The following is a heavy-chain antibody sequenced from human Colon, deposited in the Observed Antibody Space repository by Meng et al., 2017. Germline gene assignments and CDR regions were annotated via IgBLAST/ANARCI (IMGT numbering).Heavy chain of an antibody. J-gene: IGHJ4*02. Sequence: HGDLPQSGPGLGKPPPTLHPTVARPGGSVSGNTGTWNWDRPVPSGGLWGVGRTIFRAKLISYYSVSFERRITINPDTSKNQFTLQLNSVTPEDTAVYYRARPVGNSWLPDWGQGTLVTVSS. CDR2: TIFRAKLIS. CDR3: ARPVGNSWLPD. CDR1: GGSVSGNTGT. V-gene: IGHV6-1*01. D-gene: IGHD6-13*01.